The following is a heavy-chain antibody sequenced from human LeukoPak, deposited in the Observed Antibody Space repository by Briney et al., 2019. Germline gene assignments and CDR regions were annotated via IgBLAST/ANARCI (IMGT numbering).Heavy chain of an antibody. CDR3: ARGRAGNYHDY. CDR1: GFTFSSYA. D-gene: IGHD1-7*01. Sequence: PGRSLRLSCAASGFTFSSYAMHWVRQAPGKGLEGVAVISYDGSIKSYTDSAKGQFTISRDNPKNTLYLQLNGLRVEDTAVYYCARGRAGNYHDYWGQGTLVTVTS. CDR2: ISYDGSIK. V-gene: IGHV3-30-3*01. J-gene: IGHJ4*02.